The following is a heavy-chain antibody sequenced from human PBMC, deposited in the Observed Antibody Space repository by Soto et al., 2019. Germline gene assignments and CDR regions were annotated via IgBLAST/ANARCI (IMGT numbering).Heavy chain of an antibody. Sequence: GGSLRLSCAASGFTFNNYGMGWVRQAPGKGLEWVSAITDSGGSTYYADSVKGRFTISRDNSENTVYLQMNSLRAEDTAVYYCAKAATVVTLYYFDYWGQGTLVTVSS. CDR3: AKAATVVTLYYFDY. D-gene: IGHD4-17*01. CDR1: GFTFNNYG. V-gene: IGHV3-23*01. J-gene: IGHJ4*02. CDR2: ITDSGGST.